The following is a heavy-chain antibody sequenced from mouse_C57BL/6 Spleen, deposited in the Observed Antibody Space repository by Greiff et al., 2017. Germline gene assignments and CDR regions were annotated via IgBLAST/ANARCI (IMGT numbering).Heavy chain of an antibody. CDR2: IDPSDSYT. D-gene: IGHD1-1*01. CDR1: GYTFTSYW. CDR3: ARVYYYGSSLYYFDY. V-gene: IGHV1-69*01. Sequence: VQLQQPGAELVMPGASVKLSCKASGYTFTSYWMHWVKQRPGQGLEWIREIDPSDSYTNYNQKFKGKSTLTVDKSSSTAYMQLSSLTSEDSAVYYCARVYYYGSSLYYFDYWGQGTTLTVSS. J-gene: IGHJ2*01.